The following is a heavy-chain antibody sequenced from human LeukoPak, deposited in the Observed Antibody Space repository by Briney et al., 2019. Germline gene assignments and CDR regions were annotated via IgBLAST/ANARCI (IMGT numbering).Heavy chain of an antibody. D-gene: IGHD3-22*01. Sequence: SETLSLTCTVSGGSISSYYWSWIRQPPGKGLEWIGYIYYSGSTNYNPSLKSRVTISVDTSKNQFSLKLSSVTAADTAVYYCARASYDSSGYYHNYYFDYWGRGTLLTVSS. CDR3: ARASYDSSGYYHNYYFDY. J-gene: IGHJ4*02. CDR1: GGSISSYY. V-gene: IGHV4-59*01. CDR2: IYYSGST.